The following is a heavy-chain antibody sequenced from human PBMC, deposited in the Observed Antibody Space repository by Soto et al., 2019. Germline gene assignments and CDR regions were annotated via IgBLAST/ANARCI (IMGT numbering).Heavy chain of an antibody. Sequence: QVQLVQSGPEVKKPGASVKVSCKTSGYTFTSYGISWVRQAPGQGLEWMGWITTDKGKTTYAQKFQGRVTMPTDTSTSTAYMELRSLRSDDTAVYYCATRSPAFDYWGQGTLVTVSS. J-gene: IGHJ4*02. CDR1: GYTFTSYG. CDR2: ITTDKGKT. V-gene: IGHV1-18*01. CDR3: ATRSPAFDY.